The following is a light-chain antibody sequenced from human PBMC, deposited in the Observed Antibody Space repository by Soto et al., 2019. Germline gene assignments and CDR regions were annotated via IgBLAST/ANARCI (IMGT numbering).Light chain of an antibody. J-gene: IGKJ4*01. CDR3: QQANSFPLT. CDR1: QDINNW. V-gene: IGKV1D-12*01. Sequence: DIQVTQSPSSVSASVGDRVTITCRASQDINNWLAWYQQTPGKAPKLLIYTTSNLQSGVPSRFSGSGSGTDFTLTISSLQPEDFATYYCQQANSFPLTFGGGTKVEIK. CDR2: TTS.